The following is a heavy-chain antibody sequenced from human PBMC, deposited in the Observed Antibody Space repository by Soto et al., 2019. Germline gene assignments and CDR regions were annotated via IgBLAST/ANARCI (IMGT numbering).Heavy chain of an antibody. CDR1: GDSISSYY. D-gene: IGHD3-22*01. CDR3: ALLSMAVVPEY. V-gene: IGHV4-59*01. Sequence: QVQLQESGPGLVKPSETLSLTCAVSGDSISSYYCMWIRQPPGKGLESIGYLYYGRTANYNPSHKIRITLSVDTSTKQCSLTLSSMTAADTAVYYCALLSMAVVPEYWGKGTLVTVSS. J-gene: IGHJ4*02. CDR2: LYYGRTA.